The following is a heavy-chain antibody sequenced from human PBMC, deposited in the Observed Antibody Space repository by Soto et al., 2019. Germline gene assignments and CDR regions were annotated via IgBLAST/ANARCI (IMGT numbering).Heavy chain of an antibody. CDR3: ARGRYCLTGRCFPNWFDS. Sequence: SETLSLTCSVSGDSISTVDYFWAWIRQPPGQALEYIGYIYKSTTTYYNPSFESRVAISLDTSKSQFSLTVTSVTAADTAVYFCARGRYCLTGRCFPNWFDSWGQGTLVTSPQ. J-gene: IGHJ5*01. D-gene: IGHD2-15*01. CDR1: GDSISTVDYF. V-gene: IGHV4-30-4*01. CDR2: IYKSTTT.